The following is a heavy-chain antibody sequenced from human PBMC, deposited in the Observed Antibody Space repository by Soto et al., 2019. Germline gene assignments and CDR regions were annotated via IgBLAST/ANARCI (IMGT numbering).Heavy chain of an antibody. CDR3: AKDSGWLNAY. D-gene: IGHD6-19*01. J-gene: IGHJ4*02. CDR2: ISDNGGRT. CDR1: GFTFSSSG. V-gene: IGHV3-23*01. Sequence: GGSLRLSCEASGFTFSSSGMSWVRVRQALGKGLEWVSGISDNGGRTYYTDSVKGRFTISRDNSKNTLYLQMNSLRPEDTAIYYGAKDSGWLNAYWGKGTLVTVSS.